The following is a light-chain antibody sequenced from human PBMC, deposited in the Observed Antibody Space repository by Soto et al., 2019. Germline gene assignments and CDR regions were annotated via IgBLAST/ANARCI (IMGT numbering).Light chain of an antibody. V-gene: IGLV2-14*01. CDR1: SSDVGGYNY. CDR3: SSYTSSSTWV. CDR2: DVS. J-gene: IGLJ3*02. Sequence: QSALTQPASVSGSPGQSITISCTGTSSDVGGYNYVSWYQQHPGKAPKLMIYDVSNRPSGVSNRFSGSKSGNTAALTISGRQADDEADYYCSSYTSSSTWVFGGGTKLTVL.